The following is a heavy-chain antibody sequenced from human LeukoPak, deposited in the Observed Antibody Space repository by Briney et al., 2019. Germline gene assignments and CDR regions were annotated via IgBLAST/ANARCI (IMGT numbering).Heavy chain of an antibody. Sequence: PSETLSLTCTVSGGSINNGGYYWSWIRQHPGKGLEWIGYIYYSGSSYYNPSLKSRVTISVDTSKNQFSLKLSSVTAADTAVYYCARDLRRIFGVVNRGYYYYMDVWGKGTTVTVSS. J-gene: IGHJ6*03. CDR3: ARDLRRIFGVVNRGYYYYMDV. CDR2: IYYSGSS. D-gene: IGHD3-3*01. CDR1: GGSINNGGYY. V-gene: IGHV4-31*03.